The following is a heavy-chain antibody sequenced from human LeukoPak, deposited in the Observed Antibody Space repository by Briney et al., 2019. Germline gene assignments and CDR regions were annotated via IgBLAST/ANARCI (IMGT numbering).Heavy chain of an antibody. D-gene: IGHD6-19*01. CDR1: GGSISSYY. CDR2: IYYSGST. CDR3: ARVLAGDTDAFDI. V-gene: IGHV4-59*01. J-gene: IGHJ3*02. Sequence: SETLSLTCTVSGGSISSYYWSWLRQPPGKGLEWLGYIYYSGSTNYNPSLKSRVTISVDTSKNQFSLKLSSVTAADTAVYCCARVLAGDTDAFDIWGQGTMVTVSS.